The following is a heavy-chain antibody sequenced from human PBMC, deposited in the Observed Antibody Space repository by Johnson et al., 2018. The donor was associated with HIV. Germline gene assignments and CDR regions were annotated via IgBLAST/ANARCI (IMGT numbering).Heavy chain of an antibody. V-gene: IGHV3-13*01. D-gene: IGHD1-26*01. CDR3: ARDLSEGELGHAFDI. J-gene: IGHJ3*02. CDR1: GFTFSSYD. CDR2: IGTAGDT. Sequence: EVQLVESGGGLVQPGGSLRLSCAASGFTFSSYDMHWVRQATGKGLEWVSAIGTAGDTYYADSVKGRFTISRDNSKNTLYLQMNSLRAEDTAVYYCARDLSEGELGHAFDIWGQGTMVTVSS.